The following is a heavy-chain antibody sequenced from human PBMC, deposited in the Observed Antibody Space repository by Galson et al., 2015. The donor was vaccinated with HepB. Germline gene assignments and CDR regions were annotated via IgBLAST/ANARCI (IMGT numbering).Heavy chain of an antibody. CDR1: GFTFSDAW. V-gene: IGHV3-15*01. D-gene: IGHD2/OR15-2a*01. J-gene: IGHJ4*02. Sequence: LRLSCAASGFTFSDAWMSWVRQAPGKGLEWVGRVKSRTFGGTADYGTPVKGRFTISRDDSKHTLSLLMNSLKTEDTAVYYCTTTVRAEDFVDYWGQGSLVTVSS. CDR2: VKSRTFGGTA. CDR3: TTTVRAEDFVDY.